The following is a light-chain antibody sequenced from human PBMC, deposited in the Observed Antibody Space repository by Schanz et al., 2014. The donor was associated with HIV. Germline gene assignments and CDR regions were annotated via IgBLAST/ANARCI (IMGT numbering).Light chain of an antibody. CDR1: HGLSSDR. Sequence: DIQMTQSPSSVSASVGDRVTITCRASHGLSSDRLAWYQQKPGMAPKLLIYGASSLQIGVPSRFSGSGSGTEFTLTISSLQPPDFATYYCQHYDSSSFTFGQGTKLEIK. CDR2: GAS. CDR3: QHYDSSSFT. J-gene: IGKJ2*01. V-gene: IGKV1-12*01.